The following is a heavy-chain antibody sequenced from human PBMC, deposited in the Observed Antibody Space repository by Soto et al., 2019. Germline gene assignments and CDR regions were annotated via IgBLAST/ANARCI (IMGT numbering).Heavy chain of an antibody. CDR1: GFTLGAYV. V-gene: IGHV3-30*18. D-gene: IGHD2-15*01. Sequence: QVQLVESGGGVVQPGGSVRLSCTASGFTLGAYVMHGFRQAQGKGPEWVAAISADGRDLFYAASVEGRFTISRDNSKNTLFLQMNSLTSEDTSVYSCAKSVPDPACRGGGCHRTFDYWGQGTLVTVSS. J-gene: IGHJ4*02. CDR2: ISADGRDL. CDR3: AKSVPDPACRGGGCHRTFDY.